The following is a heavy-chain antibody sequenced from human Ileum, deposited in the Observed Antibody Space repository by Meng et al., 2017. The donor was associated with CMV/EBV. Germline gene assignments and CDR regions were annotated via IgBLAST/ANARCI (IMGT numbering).Heavy chain of an antibody. V-gene: IGHV1-69*04. CDR1: GGTFSSYT. D-gene: IGHD2-2*01. J-gene: IGHJ6*02. CDR2: IIPILGIA. CDR3: AREIVVVPAAMLYYYGMDV. Sequence: SVKVSCKASGGTFSSYTISWVRQAPGQGLEWMGRIIPILGIANYAQKFQGRVTITADKSTSTAYMELSSLRSEDTAVYYCAREIVVVPAAMLYYYGMDVWGQGTTVTVSS.